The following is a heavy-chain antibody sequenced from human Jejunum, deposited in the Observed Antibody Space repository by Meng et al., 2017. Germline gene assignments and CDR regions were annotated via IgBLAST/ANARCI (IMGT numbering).Heavy chain of an antibody. CDR3: ARGGYYSFDY. D-gene: IGHD5-18*01. V-gene: IGHV4-4*02. CDR1: GGSISSVYW. CDR2: IYHSGST. Sequence: VHRLASAPGLVNPSETLSLTCAVSGGSISSVYWWTWVRQSPGKGLEWIGEIYHSGSTNYNPSLKSRVTISVDKSKNQFSLKLTSVTAADTAVYYCARGGYYSFDYWGQGTLVTVSS. J-gene: IGHJ4*02.